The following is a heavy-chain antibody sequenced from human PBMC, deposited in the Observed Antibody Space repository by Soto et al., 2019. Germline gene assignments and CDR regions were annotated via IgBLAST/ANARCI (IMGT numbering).Heavy chain of an antibody. CDR2: IYSGGST. D-gene: IGHD2-15*01. CDR3: ASSANRIYYYYGMDV. V-gene: IGHV3-66*01. Sequence: PGGSLRLSCAASGFTVSSNYMSWVRQAPGKGLEWVSVIYSGGSTYYADSVKGRFTISRDNSKNTLYLQMNSLRAEDTAAYYCASSANRIYYYYGMDVWGQGTTVTVSS. J-gene: IGHJ6*02. CDR1: GFTVSSNY.